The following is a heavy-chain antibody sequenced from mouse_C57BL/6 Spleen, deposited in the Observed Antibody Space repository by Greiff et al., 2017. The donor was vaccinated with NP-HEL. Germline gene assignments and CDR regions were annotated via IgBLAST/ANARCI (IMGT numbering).Heavy chain of an antibody. CDR2: ISAGGSYT. V-gene: IGHV5-4*01. Sequence: EVKLMESGGGLVKPGGSLKLSCAASGFTFSSYAMSWVRQTPEQRLEWVATISAGGSYTYYPDNVKGRFTISRDNAKNNLYLQMSHLKSEDTAMYYCARDGYYVWGTGTTVTVSS. D-gene: IGHD2-3*01. CDR3: ARDGYYV. J-gene: IGHJ1*03. CDR1: GFTFSSYA.